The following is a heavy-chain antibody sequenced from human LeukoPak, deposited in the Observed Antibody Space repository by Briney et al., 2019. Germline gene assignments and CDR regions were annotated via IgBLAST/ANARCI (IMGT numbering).Heavy chain of an antibody. V-gene: IGHV4-31*03. D-gene: IGHD3-16*02. Sequence: PSQTLSLTCTVSGGSISSGGYYWSWLRQHPGKGLEWIGYIYYSGSTYYNPSLKSRVTISVDTSKNQFSLKLSSVTAADTAVYYCARGTFGGVIVDYWGQGTLVTVSS. J-gene: IGHJ4*02. CDR3: ARGTFGGVIVDY. CDR1: GGSISSGGYY. CDR2: IYYSGST.